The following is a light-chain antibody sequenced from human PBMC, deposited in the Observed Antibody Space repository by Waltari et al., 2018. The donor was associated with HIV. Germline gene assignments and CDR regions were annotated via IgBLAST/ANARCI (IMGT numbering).Light chain of an antibody. CDR2: DAS. Sequence: EIVFTQSPDTLSLSPGERATFSCRASQSVSSYLAWYQQKPGQAPRLLIYDASNRATGIPARFSGSGSGTDFTLTISSLESEDFAVYYCQQRRNWPKTFGQGTKVEIK. J-gene: IGKJ1*01. CDR1: QSVSSY. V-gene: IGKV3-11*01. CDR3: QQRRNWPKT.